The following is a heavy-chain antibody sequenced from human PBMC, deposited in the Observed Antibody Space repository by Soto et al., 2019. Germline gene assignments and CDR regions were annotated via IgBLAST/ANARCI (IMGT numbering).Heavy chain of an antibody. Sequence: SETLSLTCAVSGYSISSGYYWGWIGQPPGKGLEWIGSIYHSGSTYYNPSLKSRVTISVDTSKHQFSLKLSSVTAADTAVYYCARGDSSSWYYFEYWGQGTLVTVSS. CDR1: GYSISSGYY. J-gene: IGHJ4*02. V-gene: IGHV4-38-2*01. CDR2: IYHSGST. CDR3: ARGDSSSWYYFEY. D-gene: IGHD6-13*01.